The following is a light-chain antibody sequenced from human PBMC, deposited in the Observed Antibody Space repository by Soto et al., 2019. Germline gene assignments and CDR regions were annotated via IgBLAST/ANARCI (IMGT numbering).Light chain of an antibody. Sequence: DIQMTQSPSSLSASVGDRVTITCRASQGISNSLACYQLRPGKFPKLLIYTASTLQSGVPSRFSGSGSGTEFTHTISYLQPEDVATYYCQNYNSDPFAFGHGTKVDIK. CDR3: QNYNSDPFA. V-gene: IGKV1-27*01. CDR1: QGISNS. CDR2: TAS. J-gene: IGKJ3*01.